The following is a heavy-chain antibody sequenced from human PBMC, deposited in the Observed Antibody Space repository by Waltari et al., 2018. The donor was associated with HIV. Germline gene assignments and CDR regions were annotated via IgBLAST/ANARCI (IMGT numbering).Heavy chain of an antibody. D-gene: IGHD6-13*01. CDR3: AKDQASSNWGYLYYGMDV. Sequence: QVQLVQSGAEVKKPGASVKVSCKASGYTFTGYYIHWVRQAPGQGLEWMGCTNPNSGGTKYARKFKGRVTMTRNTSIRAAYMELSKLRSDDTAVFYCAKDQASSNWGYLYYGMDVWGQGTTVTVSS. CDR1: GYTFTGYY. J-gene: IGHJ6*02. CDR2: TNPNSGGT. V-gene: IGHV1-2*02.